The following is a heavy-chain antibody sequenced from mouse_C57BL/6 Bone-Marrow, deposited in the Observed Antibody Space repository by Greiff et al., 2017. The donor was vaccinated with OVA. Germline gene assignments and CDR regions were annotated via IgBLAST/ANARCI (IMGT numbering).Heavy chain of an antibody. V-gene: IGHV14-1*01. CDR1: GFNIKDYY. CDR3: TTHYSNYVRAMDY. J-gene: IGHJ4*01. CDR2: IDPEDGDT. D-gene: IGHD2-5*01. Sequence: VQLKQSGAELVRPGASVKLSCTASGFNIKDYYMHWVKQRPEQGLEWIGRIDPEDGDTEYAPKFQGKATMTADTSSNTAYLQLSSLTSEDTAVYYCTTHYSNYVRAMDYWGQGTSVTVSS.